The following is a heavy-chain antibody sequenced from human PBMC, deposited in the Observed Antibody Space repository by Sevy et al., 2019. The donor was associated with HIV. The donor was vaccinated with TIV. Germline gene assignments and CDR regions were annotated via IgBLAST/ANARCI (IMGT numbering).Heavy chain of an antibody. D-gene: IGHD3-9*01. CDR1: GYSFSDYY. Sequence: ASVKVSCKTSGYSFSDYYIHWLRQAPGRGLEWMGWINPGTGGTYFARRFQDMVTLTTGKSITTVFMDLGGLSFDDTAVYYCARGGGDSYTGDYYPLKYWGQGTLVTVSS. CDR2: INPGTGGT. J-gene: IGHJ4*02. CDR3: ARGGGDSYTGDYYPLKY. V-gene: IGHV1-2*02.